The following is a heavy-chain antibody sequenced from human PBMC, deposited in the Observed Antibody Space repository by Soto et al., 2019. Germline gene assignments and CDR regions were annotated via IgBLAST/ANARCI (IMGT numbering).Heavy chain of an antibody. CDR3: VGSIGAFWFDP. D-gene: IGHD5-12*01. Sequence: QLQLQESGSGLVKPSQTLSLTCAVSGGSISSGGYSWSWIRQPPGKGLEWIGYIYHSGSTYYNPSLKSRVTISVDRSKNQFSLKLRSVTAADTAVYYCVGSIGAFWFDPWGQGTLVTVSS. CDR1: GGSISSGGYS. CDR2: IYHSGST. V-gene: IGHV4-30-2*01. J-gene: IGHJ5*02.